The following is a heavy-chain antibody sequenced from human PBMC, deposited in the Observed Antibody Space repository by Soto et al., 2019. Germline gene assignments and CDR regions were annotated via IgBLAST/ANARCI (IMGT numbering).Heavy chain of an antibody. J-gene: IGHJ6*02. CDR3: ARDLFTGQEDYYYGMDV. CDR1: GFTFSSYS. Sequence: GGSLRLSCAASGFTFSSYSMNWVRQAPGKGLEWVSSISSSSSYIYYADSVKGRFTISRDNAKNSLYLQMNSLRAEDTAVYYCARDLFTGQEDYYYGMDVWGQGTTVTVSS. V-gene: IGHV3-21*01. CDR2: ISSSSSYI.